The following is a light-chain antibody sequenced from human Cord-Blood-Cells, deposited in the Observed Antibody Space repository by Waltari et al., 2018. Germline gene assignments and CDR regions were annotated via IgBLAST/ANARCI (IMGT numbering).Light chain of an antibody. CDR1: NIGSKN. CDR2: RDS. CDR3: QVWDSSTAWV. V-gene: IGLV3-9*01. J-gene: IGLJ3*02. Sequence: SYELTQPLPVSVALGQTARITCGGNNIGSKNVHWYQQKHGQAPVLVIYRDSNRPSGIPERFSGSNSGNTATLTISRAQAGDEADYYCQVWDSSTAWVFGGGTKLTVL.